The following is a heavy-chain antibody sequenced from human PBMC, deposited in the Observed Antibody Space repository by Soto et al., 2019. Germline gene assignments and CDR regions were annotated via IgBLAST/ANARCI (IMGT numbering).Heavy chain of an antibody. V-gene: IGHV3-30*03. CDR1: GFTFSSYG. Sequence: GGSLRLSCAASGFTFSSYGMHWVRQAPGKGLEWVAVISYDGSNKYYADSVKGRFTISRDNSKNTLYLQMNSLRAEDTAVYYCGADYYYYYGMDVWGQGTTVTVSS. CDR2: ISYDGSNK. CDR3: GADYYYYYGMDV. J-gene: IGHJ6*02.